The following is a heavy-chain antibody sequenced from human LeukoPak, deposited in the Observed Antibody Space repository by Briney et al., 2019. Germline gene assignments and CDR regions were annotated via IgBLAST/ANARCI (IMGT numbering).Heavy chain of an antibody. J-gene: IGHJ4*02. D-gene: IGHD6-19*01. CDR3: ARDLSAAFDF. Sequence: PGRSLRLSCAASGFTFSSYGMHWVRQAPGKGLEWVARLVYDERSDYANSVKGRFSTSRDNSKNTLFLDMSDLRVEDTAVYCCARDLSAAFDFWGQGVLVTVSS. CDR2: LVYDERS. CDR1: GFTFSSYG. V-gene: IGHV3-33*05.